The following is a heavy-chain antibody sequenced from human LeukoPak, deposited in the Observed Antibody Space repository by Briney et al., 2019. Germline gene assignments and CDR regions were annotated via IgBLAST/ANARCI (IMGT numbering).Heavy chain of an antibody. CDR1: GGYFSHYY. V-gene: IGHV4-59*01. D-gene: IGHD3-16*01. CDR3: ARAGFRGELWRWFDP. Sequence: SETVSHPCSVSGGYFSHYYWRWMQQPPPKGLEWMGYHYFCESTHYNPSLKSRVTISVDTSKNQFSLKLSSVTAADTAVYYCARAGFRGELWRWFDPWGQGTLVTVSS. CDR2: HYFCEST. J-gene: IGHJ5*02.